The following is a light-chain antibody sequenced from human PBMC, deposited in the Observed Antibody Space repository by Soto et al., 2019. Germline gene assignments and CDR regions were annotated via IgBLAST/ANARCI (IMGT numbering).Light chain of an antibody. V-gene: IGLV2-14*01. CDR2: DVS. CDR3: SSFTSSSTWV. J-gene: IGLJ3*02. Sequence: QSALTQPASVSGSPGQSITISCTGTSSDVGGYNYVSWYQQHPGRAPKLMIYDVSNRPSGLSIRFSGSKSGNTASLTISGLQAEDGADYYCSSFTSSSTWVFGGGTKLTVL. CDR1: SSDVGGYNY.